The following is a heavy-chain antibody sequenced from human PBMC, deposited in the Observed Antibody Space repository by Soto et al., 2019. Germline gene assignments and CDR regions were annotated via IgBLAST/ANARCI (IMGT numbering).Heavy chain of an antibody. J-gene: IGHJ4*02. D-gene: IGHD5-18*01. CDR1: GGSISSGDYY. CDR3: ARTHGYAIDY. Sequence: SETLSLTCTVSGGSISSGDYYWSWIRQPPGKGLEWIGYIYYSGSTYYNPSLKSRVTISVDTSKNQFSLKLSSVTAADTAVYYSARTHGYAIDYWGQGTLVTVSS. V-gene: IGHV4-30-4*01. CDR2: IYYSGST.